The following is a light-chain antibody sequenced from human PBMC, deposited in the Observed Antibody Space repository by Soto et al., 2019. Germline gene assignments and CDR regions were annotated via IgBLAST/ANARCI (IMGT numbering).Light chain of an antibody. V-gene: IGLV3-21*02. CDR3: QVWDYSSDHPGV. Sequence: SYELTQPPSVSVAPGQTAKISCGGNNIGSKSVHWYQQKPGQAPVLVVYDDSDRPSGIPQRFSSSNSGTTATLTISRLEAGDEDDHQWQVWDYSSDHPGVCGTGTKVTVL. CDR2: DDS. CDR1: NIGSKS. J-gene: IGLJ1*01.